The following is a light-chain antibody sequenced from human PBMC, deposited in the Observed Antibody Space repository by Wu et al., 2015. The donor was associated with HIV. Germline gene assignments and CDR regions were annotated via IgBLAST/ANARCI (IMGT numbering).Light chain of an antibody. J-gene: IGKJ1*01. CDR1: QSVGSY. CDR2: DAS. V-gene: IGKV3-11*01. CDR3: QHRFNWPRT. Sequence: EIVLTQSPATLSLSPGERATLSCRASQSVGSYLAWYQQKPGRVPRLLICDASNRAPGIPARFSGSGSGTDFTLTISSLEPEDFAVYYCQHRFNWPRTFGRGTKVEIK.